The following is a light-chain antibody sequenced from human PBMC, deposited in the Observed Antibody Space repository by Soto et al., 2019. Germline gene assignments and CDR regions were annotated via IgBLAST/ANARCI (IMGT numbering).Light chain of an antibody. J-gene: IGKJ2*01. CDR2: DAS. V-gene: IGKV3-20*01. Sequence: PGERATLSCTASQSLRSNFLAWYQQKPGQAPRLLIYDASSRAAGIPDRFSGSGSGTDFTLAISRLAPEDFAVYYCHQYGNGAYTFGQGTKVDIK. CDR1: QSLRSNF. CDR3: HQYGNGAYT.